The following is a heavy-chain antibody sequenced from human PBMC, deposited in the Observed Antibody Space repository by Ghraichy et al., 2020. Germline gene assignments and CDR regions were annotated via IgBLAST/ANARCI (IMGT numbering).Heavy chain of an antibody. D-gene: IGHD2-21*02. J-gene: IGHJ6*02. CDR1: GFPFSGYW. CDR3: AKNIVVTGKILYYYYGMDV. Sequence: GSLRLSCAASGFPFSGYWMTWVRQAPGKGLEWVASIKQDGSEKKYVDSVKGRLTISRDNAKNSLYLQMNSLRAEDTAVYYCAKNIVVTGKILYYYYGMDVWGQGTTVTVSS. V-gene: IGHV3-7*01. CDR2: IKQDGSEK.